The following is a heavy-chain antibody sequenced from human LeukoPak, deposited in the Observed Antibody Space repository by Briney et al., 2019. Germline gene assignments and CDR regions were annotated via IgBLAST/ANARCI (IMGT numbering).Heavy chain of an antibody. CDR1: GGSISSYY. V-gene: IGHV4-59*01. CDR3: ARDGGFAFDI. D-gene: IGHD3-16*01. J-gene: IGHJ3*02. CDR2: SYHRGST. Sequence: SQTLSLTCTVSGGSISSYYWSWIRQPPGKGLEWIGWSYHRGSTSYNPSLRSRLAISVDTSTNQFSLKLSSVTAADTAVYYWARDGGFAFDIWGQGTMVTVSS.